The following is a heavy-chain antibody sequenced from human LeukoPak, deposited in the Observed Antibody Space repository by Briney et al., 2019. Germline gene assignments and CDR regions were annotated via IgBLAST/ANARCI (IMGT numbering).Heavy chain of an antibody. CDR2: ISGSGGST. CDR3: AKVPEEIRYFDWWGPFDY. J-gene: IGHJ4*02. CDR1: GFTFSSYA. V-gene: IGHV3-23*01. Sequence: GGSLRLSCAASGFTFSSYAMSWVRQAPGKGLEWVSAISGSGGSTYYADSVKGRFTISRDNSKNTLYLQMNSLRAEDTAVYYCAKVPEEIRYFDWWGPFDYWGQGTLVTVSS. D-gene: IGHD3-9*01.